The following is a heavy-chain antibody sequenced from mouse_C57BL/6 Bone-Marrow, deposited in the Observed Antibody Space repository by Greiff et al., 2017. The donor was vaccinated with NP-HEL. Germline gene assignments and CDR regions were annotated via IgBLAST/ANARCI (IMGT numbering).Heavy chain of an antibody. CDR3: ARQTASWFAY. CDR1: EYEFPSHD. CDR2: INSDGGSN. V-gene: IGHV5-2*01. Sequence: EVKLMESGGGLVQPGESLKLSCESNEYEFPSHDMSWVRKPPEKSLELVAAINSDGGSNYYPDTMERRFIISRDNTKKTLYLQMSSLRAEDTALYYCARQTASWFAYWGQGTLVTVSA. J-gene: IGHJ3*01. D-gene: IGHD3-2*01.